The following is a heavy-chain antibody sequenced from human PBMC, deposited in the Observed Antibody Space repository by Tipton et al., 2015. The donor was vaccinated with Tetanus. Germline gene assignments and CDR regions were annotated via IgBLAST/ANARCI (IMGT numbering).Heavy chain of an antibody. D-gene: IGHD4-23*01. CDR3: ARDRGGNLIQWYFDL. CDR2: IRNKAQGYRT. J-gene: IGHJ2*01. V-gene: IGHV3-72*01. Sequence: SLRLSCVTSGFTFTDHFMDWVRQAPGKGLEWIGRIRNKAQGYRTEYAASVQGRSTISRDDSEASVYLEMNSLKTEDTAVYYCARDRGGNLIQWYFDLWGRGTLVTVSS. CDR1: GFTFTDHF.